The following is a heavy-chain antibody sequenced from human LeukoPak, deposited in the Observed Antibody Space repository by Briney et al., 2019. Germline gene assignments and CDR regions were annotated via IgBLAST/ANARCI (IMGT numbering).Heavy chain of an antibody. CDR1: GGSSSNSNYY. D-gene: IGHD5-24*01. CDR3: MRHEEEDGYNAKPFDF. J-gene: IGHJ4*02. V-gene: IGHV4-39*01. CDR2: IYYSGNT. Sequence: PSETLSLXCTVSGGSSSNSNYYWGWDRQPPGKGLEWIGTIYYSGNTYYNPSLKSRVTISVDTSKNQFSLRLSSVTAADTAVYFCMRHEEEDGYNAKPFDFWGQGTLVTVSS.